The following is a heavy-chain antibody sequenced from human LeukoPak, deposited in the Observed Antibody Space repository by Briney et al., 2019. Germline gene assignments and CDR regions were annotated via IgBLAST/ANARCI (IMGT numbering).Heavy chain of an antibody. V-gene: IGHV3-9*01. CDR2: ISWNSGSI. D-gene: IGHD1-20*01. CDR1: GFTFDDYA. J-gene: IGHJ4*02. Sequence: GGSLRLSCAASGFTFDDYAMHWVRQAPGKGLEWVSGISWNSGSIGYADSVKGRFTISRDNAKNSLYLQMNSLRAEDTALYYCAKANGITGTQEGGYFDYWGQGTLVTVSS. CDR3: AKANGITGTQEGGYFDY.